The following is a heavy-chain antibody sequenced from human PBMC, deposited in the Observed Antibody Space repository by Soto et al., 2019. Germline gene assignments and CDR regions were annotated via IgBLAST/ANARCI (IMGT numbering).Heavy chain of an antibody. CDR3: AKGGNSGYENYYYMDV. D-gene: IGHD5-12*01. J-gene: IGHJ6*03. V-gene: IGHV3-9*01. Sequence: EVQLVESGGGLVQPGRSLRLSCAASGFTLDDYAMNWVRQAPGKGLEWVSGISWNSGSIGYADSVKGRFTISRDNAKNSLYLQMNSLRAEDTALYYCAKGGNSGYENYYYMDVWGKGTTVTVSS. CDR1: GFTLDDYA. CDR2: ISWNSGSI.